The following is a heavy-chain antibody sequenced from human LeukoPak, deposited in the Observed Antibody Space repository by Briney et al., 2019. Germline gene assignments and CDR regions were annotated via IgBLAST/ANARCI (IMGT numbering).Heavy chain of an antibody. J-gene: IGHJ4*02. CDR1: GYRFNDYY. Sequence: ASVKVSCKASGYRFNDYYIHWVRQAPGLGLEWMGRIYPNSGDTNYAQKFQGRVTVTRDTSIRTAFMELSRLRSDDTAVYYCAREYSSNWPFDYWGQGTLVTVSS. V-gene: IGHV1-2*06. CDR2: IYPNSGDT. CDR3: AREYSSNWPFDY. D-gene: IGHD2-2*01.